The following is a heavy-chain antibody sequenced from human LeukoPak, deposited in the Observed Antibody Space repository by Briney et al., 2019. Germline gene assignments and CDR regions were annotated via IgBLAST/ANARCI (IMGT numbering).Heavy chain of an antibody. J-gene: IGHJ6*02. Sequence: PSETLSLTCTVSGGSISSYYWSWIRQPPGKGLEWIGYIYYSGSTNYNPSLKSRVTISVDTSKNQFSQKLSSVTAADTAVYYCARDSSPMVLYYYGMDVWGQGTTVTVSS. CDR3: ARDSSPMVLYYYGMDV. CDR2: IYYSGST. CDR1: GGSISSYY. V-gene: IGHV4-59*01. D-gene: IGHD3-10*01.